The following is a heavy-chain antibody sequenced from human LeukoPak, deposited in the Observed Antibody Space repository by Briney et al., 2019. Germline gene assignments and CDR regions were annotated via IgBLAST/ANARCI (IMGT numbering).Heavy chain of an antibody. CDR2: IIPIFGTA. J-gene: IGHJ6*03. Sequence: ASVKVSCKVSGYTLTELSMHWVRQAPGQGLEWMGGIIPIFGTANYAQKFQGRVTITADKSTSTAYMELSSLRSEDTAVYYCATKLGYCSGGSCYSGYYYYYMDVWGKGTTVTVSS. CDR3: ATKLGYCSGGSCYSGYYYYYMDV. D-gene: IGHD2-15*01. CDR1: GYTLTELS. V-gene: IGHV1-69*06.